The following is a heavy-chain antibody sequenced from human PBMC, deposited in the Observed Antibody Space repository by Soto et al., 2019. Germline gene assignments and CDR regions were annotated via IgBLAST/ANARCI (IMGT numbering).Heavy chain of an antibody. J-gene: IGHJ4*02. CDR3: ARYRSDGSASFDS. V-gene: IGHV3-23*01. Sequence: GGTLTLSCAASGFTFNAYAITSVRQTPGKGLEWVSFITTRGARTYYAHPVRGRFTISTDSSRNTLYLQMNSLRPDDTAVYFCARYRSDGSASFDSCGQGTRVTVSS. CDR1: GFTFNAYA. CDR2: ITTRGART. D-gene: IGHD5-12*01.